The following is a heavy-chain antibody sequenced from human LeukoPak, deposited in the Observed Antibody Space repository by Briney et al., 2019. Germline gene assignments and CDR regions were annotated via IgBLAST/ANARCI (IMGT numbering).Heavy chain of an antibody. CDR2: LYSSGPT. J-gene: IGHJ3*02. CDR1: GFAVSSKY. D-gene: IGHD6-19*01. V-gene: IGHV3-66*01. Sequence: PGGSLRLSCAVSGFAVSSKYVSWVRQAPGKGLEWVAVLYSSGPTYYADSLKGRVTISRDDSKNTLSLQINGLRVEDTAVYYCAKGGMTSGWKGGVFDIWGQGTLVIVSS. CDR3: AKGGMTSGWKGGVFDI.